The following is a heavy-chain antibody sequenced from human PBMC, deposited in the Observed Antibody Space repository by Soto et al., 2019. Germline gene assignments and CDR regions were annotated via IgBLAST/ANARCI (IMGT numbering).Heavy chain of an antibody. V-gene: IGHV2-5*02. Sequence: QITLKESGPTLVKPTQTLTLTCTFSGFSLSTSGVGVGWIRQPPGKALEWLALIYWDNDKRYSPSLKTRLTITKDTSKNQVVLTMTTMDPVDTATYYCAQVAGTVGFFDYWGQGTLVTVSS. J-gene: IGHJ4*02. CDR1: GFSLSTSGVG. D-gene: IGHD6-19*01. CDR2: IYWDNDK. CDR3: AQVAGTVGFFDY.